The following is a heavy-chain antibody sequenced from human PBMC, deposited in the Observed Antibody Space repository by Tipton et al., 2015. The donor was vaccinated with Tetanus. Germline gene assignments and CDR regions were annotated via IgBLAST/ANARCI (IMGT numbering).Heavy chain of an antibody. CDR1: GYIFNNYW. J-gene: IGHJ4*02. D-gene: IGHD2-8*01. CDR3: ARAHCTDGVCNFDF. CDR2: IYPGDSDT. Sequence: QLVQSGGEVKKPGESLKISCKGSGYIFNNYWIGWVRQKPGKGLEWMGIIYPGDSDTRYSPSFQDQVTISVDKSINTAYLQWSSLKASATSMFFCARAHCTDGVCNFDFWGQGALVTVAS. V-gene: IGHV5-51*01.